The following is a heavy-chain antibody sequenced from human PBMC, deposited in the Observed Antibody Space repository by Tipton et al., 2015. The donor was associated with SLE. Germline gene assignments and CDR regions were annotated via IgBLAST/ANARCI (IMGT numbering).Heavy chain of an antibody. D-gene: IGHD4-17*01. J-gene: IGHJ4*02. CDR3: AQVNTHQWSTNYFDY. CDR1: SYTFTSYG. CDR2: ISGYNGNT. Sequence: QVQLVQSGAEAKKPGASVKVSCKASSYTFTSYGISWVRQAPGQGLEWMGWISGYNGNTDYAQKLQGRVTMTTDTSTSTAYMELRSLTSEDTAVYYCAQVNTHQWSTNYFDYWGQGTLVAFSS. V-gene: IGHV1-18*01.